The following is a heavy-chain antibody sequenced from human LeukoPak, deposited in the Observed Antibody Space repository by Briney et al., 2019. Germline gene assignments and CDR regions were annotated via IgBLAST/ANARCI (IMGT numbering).Heavy chain of an antibody. V-gene: IGHV3-48*02. CDR3: ARDSHDYGDYGMRHFDC. CDR1: GFTFSIYS. Sequence: GGSLRLSCAASGFTFSIYSMNWVRQAPGKGLEWVSYISSGSSTIYYADSVKGRFTISRDNAKNSLYLQMNSLRDEDTAVYYCARDSHDYGDYGMRHFDCWDQGTLVTVSS. CDR2: ISSGSSTI. D-gene: IGHD4-17*01. J-gene: IGHJ4*02.